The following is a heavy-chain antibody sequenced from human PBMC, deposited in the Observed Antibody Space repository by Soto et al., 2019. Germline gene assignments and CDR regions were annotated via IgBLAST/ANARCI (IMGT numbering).Heavy chain of an antibody. Sequence: QVQLVQSGAEVKKPGSSVKVSCKASGGTFSNYPVSWVRQAPGQGLEWMGGIIPIFGTVNYAQKFQGRLTIXADEYPSTAYMELSSLRSEDTAVYYCARGNHRWLQLWYFDLWGRGTLVTVSS. CDR2: IIPIFGTV. V-gene: IGHV1-69*12. D-gene: IGHD5-12*01. J-gene: IGHJ2*01. CDR3: ARGNHRWLQLWYFDL. CDR1: GGTFSNYP.